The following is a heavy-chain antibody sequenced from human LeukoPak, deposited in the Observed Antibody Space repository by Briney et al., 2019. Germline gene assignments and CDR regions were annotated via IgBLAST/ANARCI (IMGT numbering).Heavy chain of an antibody. CDR2: ISSSSSYI. J-gene: IGHJ3*02. CDR3: ARDVRGDAFDI. Sequence: GGSLRLSCAASGFTFSSYSMNWVRRAPGKGLEWVSPISSSSSYIYYADSVKGRFTISRDNAKNSLYLQMNSLRAEDTAVYYCARDVRGDAFDIWGQGTMVTVSS. CDR1: GFTFSSYS. D-gene: IGHD3-16*01. V-gene: IGHV3-21*01.